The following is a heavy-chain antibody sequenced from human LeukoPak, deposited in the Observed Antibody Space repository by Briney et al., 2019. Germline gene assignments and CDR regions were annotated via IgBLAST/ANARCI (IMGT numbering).Heavy chain of an antibody. CDR2: TDYRSKWYN. D-gene: IGHD6-19*01. J-gene: IGHJ4*02. CDR3: ARDFGTTGWHTFDY. V-gene: IGHV6-1*01. Sequence: SRTLSLTFVVCGDSVSSKNGAWNWLRQSPSRGLEGLGRTDYRSKWYNDYAESMEGRMTISQDTSNNQYSLHLNSVTPDDTAVYYCARDFGTTGWHTFDYWGQGTLVTVSS. CDR1: GDSVSSKNGA.